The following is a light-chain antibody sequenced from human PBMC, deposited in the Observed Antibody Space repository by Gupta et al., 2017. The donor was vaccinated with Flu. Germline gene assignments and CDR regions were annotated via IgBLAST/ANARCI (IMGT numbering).Light chain of an antibody. V-gene: IGKV2-24*01. CDR2: KNS. CDR1: QRRLHRDGTAY. J-gene: IGKJ1*01. CDR3: RQAKQFPWS. Sequence: FILGPPAPLSCSASQRRLHRDGTAYLIWLQEMPGQPPRLLISKNSNRVSGVPYSFSGSGAGTGFTLKISRGEAEDAGTYYCRQAKQFPWSLGQGTKVEIK.